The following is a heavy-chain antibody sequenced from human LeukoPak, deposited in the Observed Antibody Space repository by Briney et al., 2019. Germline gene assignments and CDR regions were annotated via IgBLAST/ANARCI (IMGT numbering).Heavy chain of an antibody. CDR3: ARGPSGYHNT. CDR1: GYTFTNYG. Sequence: ASVKVSCKASGYTFTNYGISWVRQAPGQGLEWMGWISAYNANTNFAQKLQGRVTMTTNTSTSTAYMELRSLRSDDTAVYYCARGPSGYHNTGGQGTLVTVSS. V-gene: IGHV1-18*01. J-gene: IGHJ4*02. CDR2: ISAYNANT. D-gene: IGHD5-12*01.